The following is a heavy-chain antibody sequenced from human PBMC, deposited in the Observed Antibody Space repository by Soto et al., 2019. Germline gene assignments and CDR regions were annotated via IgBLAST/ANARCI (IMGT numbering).Heavy chain of an antibody. CDR3: ERDPSGPYYYYYYMDV. V-gene: IGHV3-74*03. Sequence: HPGGSLGLSCAAYGFTFSNYWMHWVRQAPGKGLAWVSRINSYGSSTMYPDSVKGRFTISRDDAKNTLYMRMSSLRAEEAAVYYCERDPSGPYYYYYYMDVWGKGTTVNVYS. CDR1: GFTFSNYW. J-gene: IGHJ6*03. D-gene: IGHD6-25*01. CDR2: INSYGSST.